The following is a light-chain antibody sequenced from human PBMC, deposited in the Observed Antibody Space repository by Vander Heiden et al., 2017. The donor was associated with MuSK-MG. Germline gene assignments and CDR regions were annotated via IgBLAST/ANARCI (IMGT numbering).Light chain of an antibody. Sequence: DLQMTQSPSSLSASVGDRVTITCQASQDISNYLNWYQQKPGKAPKLLIYDASNLETGVPSRFSGSGSGTDFTFTISSLQPEDIATYYCQQYDNLPSTTFGGGTKVEIK. J-gene: IGKJ4*01. CDR1: QDISNY. CDR3: QQYDNLPSTT. CDR2: DAS. V-gene: IGKV1-33*01.